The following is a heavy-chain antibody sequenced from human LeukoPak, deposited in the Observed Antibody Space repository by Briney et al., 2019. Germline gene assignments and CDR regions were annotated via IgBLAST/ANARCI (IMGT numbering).Heavy chain of an antibody. J-gene: IGHJ4*02. Sequence: GGSLRLSCAASGFTFSDYYMSWIRQAPGKGLEWVSYISSSGSTIYYADSVKGRFTISRDNAKNSLYLQMNSLRAEDTAVYYCARVPSYGSGSYYSLDYWGQETLVTVSS. CDR1: GFTFSDYY. CDR2: ISSSGSTI. D-gene: IGHD3-10*01. V-gene: IGHV3-11*01. CDR3: ARVPSYGSGSYYSLDY.